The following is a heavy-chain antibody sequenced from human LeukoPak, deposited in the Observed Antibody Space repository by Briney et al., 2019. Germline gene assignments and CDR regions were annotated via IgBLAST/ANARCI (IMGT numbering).Heavy chain of an antibody. CDR1: GHTFTGYY. D-gene: IGHD3-10*01. CDR2: INPNSGGT. J-gene: IGHJ3*01. V-gene: IGHV1-2*02. CDR3: ARDLDPDMTLLRGVPDAFDF. Sequence: GASVKVSCKASGHTFTGYYMHWVRQAPGQGLEWMGWINPNSGGTNYAQKFQGRVTMTRDTSISTAYMELSRLRSDDTAVYYCARDLDPDMTLLRGVPDAFDFWGQGTMVTVS.